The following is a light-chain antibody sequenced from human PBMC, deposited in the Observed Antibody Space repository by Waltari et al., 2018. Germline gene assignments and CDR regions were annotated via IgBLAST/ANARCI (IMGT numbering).Light chain of an antibody. CDR2: YDG. CDR3: QVWDSSSDPVV. J-gene: IGLJ3*02. V-gene: IGLV3-21*04. CDR1: NIGSKI. Sequence: SFVLTQPPSVSVAPGKTAQISCVANNIGSKIVHWYQQRPGQAPVVVIYYDGDRPSGIPERFSGSNSGNTATLTISRVEAGDEADYYCQVWDSSSDPVVFGGGTKLTVL.